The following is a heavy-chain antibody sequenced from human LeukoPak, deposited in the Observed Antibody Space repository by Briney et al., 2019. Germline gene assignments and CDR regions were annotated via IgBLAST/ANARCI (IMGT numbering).Heavy chain of an antibody. CDR1: GGSFSGYY. CDR3: ASLRGYSYGYDY. CDR2: INHSGST. V-gene: IGHV4-34*01. D-gene: IGHD5-18*01. Sequence: SETLSLTCAVYGGSFSGYYWSWIRQPPGKGLEWIGEINHSGSTNHNPSLKSRVTISVDTSKNQFSLKLSSVTAADTAVYYCASLRGYSYGYDYWGQGTLVTVSS. J-gene: IGHJ4*02.